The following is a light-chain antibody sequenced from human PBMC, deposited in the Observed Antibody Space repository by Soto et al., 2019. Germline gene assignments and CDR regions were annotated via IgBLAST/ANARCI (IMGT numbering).Light chain of an antibody. J-gene: IGKJ4*01. CDR1: QDIKNY. V-gene: IGKV1-33*01. CDR3: QLYHQLPPLT. CDR2: DAS. Sequence: QSPSSLSASVGDRVTITCQASQDIKNYLNWYQQKPGKAPNLLIYDASNLKKGVPSRISRSGTGTNFTYTISSLQHEDIATYYCQLYHQLPPLTFGGGNKVAIK.